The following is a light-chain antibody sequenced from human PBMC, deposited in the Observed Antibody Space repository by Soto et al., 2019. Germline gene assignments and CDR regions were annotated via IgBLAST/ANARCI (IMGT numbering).Light chain of an antibody. J-gene: IGLJ2*01. V-gene: IGLV2-11*01. Sequence: QSALTQPRSVSGSPGQSVTISCTGTSSDVGGYKYVSWYQQHAGKVPKLMIYDVSKRPSGVPDRFSGSKSGNTASLTISGLQAEDEADYYCCSYAGSYNVVFGGGTKLTVL. CDR2: DVS. CDR3: CSYAGSYNVV. CDR1: SSDVGGYKY.